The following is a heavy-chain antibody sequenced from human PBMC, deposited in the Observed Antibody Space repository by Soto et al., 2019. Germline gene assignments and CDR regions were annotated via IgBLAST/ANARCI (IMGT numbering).Heavy chain of an antibody. CDR2: VYWDDDK. CDR3: VHTYADHAGYYFDF. J-gene: IGHJ4*02. V-gene: IGHV2-5*02. Sequence: QITLKESGPTLVKPTQTLTLTCSTSGFSLIDSGGAVGWIRQPPGKALDWLALVYWDDDKRYSPSLRTRLTIARDTSKNQVVLTMTNIDPVDTATYYCVHTYADHAGYYFDFWGQGTLVTVSS. CDR1: GFSLIDSGGA.